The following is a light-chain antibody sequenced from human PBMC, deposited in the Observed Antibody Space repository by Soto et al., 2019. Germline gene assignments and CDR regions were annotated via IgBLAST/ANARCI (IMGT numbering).Light chain of an antibody. CDR1: SSDVGGYNH. V-gene: IGLV2-11*01. CDR3: LSYAGSHTHYV. J-gene: IGLJ1*01. Sequence: QSALTQPRSVSGSPGQSVTISCTGTSSDVGGYNHVSWYQQHPGEAPKLMIYDVTKWASGVPARFSGSKSGNTASLTISGLQADDEADYYCLSYAGSHTHYVFGGGTKVTVL. CDR2: DVT.